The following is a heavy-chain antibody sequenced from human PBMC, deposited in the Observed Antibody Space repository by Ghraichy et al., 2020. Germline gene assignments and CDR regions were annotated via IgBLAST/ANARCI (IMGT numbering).Heavy chain of an antibody. V-gene: IGHV1-2*06. Sequence: ASVKVSCKASGYTFTGYHMHWVRQAPGQGLEWMGRINPNSGGTNYAQKFQGRVTMTRDTSISTAYMELSRLRSDDTAVYYCARDVFFVDDTSSGQFDYWGQGTLVTVSS. CDR1: GYTFTGYH. CDR3: ARDVFFVDDTSSGQFDY. J-gene: IGHJ4*02. D-gene: IGHD6-19*01. CDR2: INPNSGGT.